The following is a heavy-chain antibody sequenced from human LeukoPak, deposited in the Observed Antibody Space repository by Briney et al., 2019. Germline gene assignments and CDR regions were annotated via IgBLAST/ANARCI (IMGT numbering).Heavy chain of an antibody. Sequence: SETLSLTCTVSGDSIDTNSYYWSWIRQPAGKGLEWIGRIYTRGSARYHPSLGSRVTMSVDTSKNQFSLELTSVTAADTGVYYCVAGVVGLPERISWGQGSLVTVSS. CDR2: IYTRGSA. CDR1: GDSIDTNSYY. CDR3: VAGVVGLPERIS. J-gene: IGHJ4*02. D-gene: IGHD1-26*01. V-gene: IGHV4-61*02.